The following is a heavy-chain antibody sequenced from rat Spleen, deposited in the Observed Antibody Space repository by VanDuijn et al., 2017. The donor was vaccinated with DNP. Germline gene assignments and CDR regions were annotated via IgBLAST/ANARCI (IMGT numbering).Heavy chain of an antibody. V-gene: IGHV3-1*01. CDR1: GYSITSNY. Sequence: EVQLQESGPGLVKPSQSLSLTCSVTGYSITSNYWAWIRKFPGNKMEWIGHISYSGSTNYNPSLRSRISITRDTSKNQFFLQLNSVTTEDTATYYCARSRTGSYFDYWGQGVMVTVSS. D-gene: IGHD5-1*01. CDR3: ARSRTGSYFDY. CDR2: ISYSGST. J-gene: IGHJ2*01.